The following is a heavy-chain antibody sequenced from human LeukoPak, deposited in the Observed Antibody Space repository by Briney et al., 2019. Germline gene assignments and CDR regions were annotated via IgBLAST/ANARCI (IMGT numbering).Heavy chain of an antibody. CDR2: ISTGGRTV. CDR3: VRDRQSSYGMDV. Sequence: PGGSLRLSCAASGFTFSDYYMNWIRQAPGKGLEWVSYISTGGRTVYYSDSVKGRFTISRDNAKNSLYLQMNSLRTDDTAVYYCVRDRQSSYGMDVWGQGTLVTVSS. CDR1: GFTFSDYY. J-gene: IGHJ6*02. V-gene: IGHV3-11*01.